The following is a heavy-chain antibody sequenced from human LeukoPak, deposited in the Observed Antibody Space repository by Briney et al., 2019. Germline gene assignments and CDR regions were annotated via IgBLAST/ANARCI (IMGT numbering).Heavy chain of an antibody. CDR3: ARGAYSYWGSRVAY. CDR1: GYSFPCYY. Sequence: ASVKVSCKASGYSFPCYYTHWVRQAPGQGLEWMGWINPNSGGTNYAQKFQGRVTMTRDTSITTAYMELSSLRSDDTAVYYCARGAYSYWGSRVAYWGQGTLVTVSS. V-gene: IGHV1-2*02. CDR2: INPNSGGT. D-gene: IGHD7-27*01. J-gene: IGHJ4*02.